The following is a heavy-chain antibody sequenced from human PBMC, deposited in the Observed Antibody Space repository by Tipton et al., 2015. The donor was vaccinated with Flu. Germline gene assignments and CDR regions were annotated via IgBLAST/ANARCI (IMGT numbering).Heavy chain of an antibody. Sequence: TLSLTCTISGDSISSDYYWGWIRQPPGKGLECIGNIFHTGSTSHNSSLYVQVSISINTSKNQFSLNVYSVTAADTAVYYCARRDYSNYVSDPKNCFDPWGQGILVTVSS. V-gene: IGHV4-38-2*02. J-gene: IGHJ5*02. D-gene: IGHD4-11*01. CDR3: ARRDYSNYVSDPKNCFDP. CDR1: GDSISSDYY. CDR2: IFHTGST.